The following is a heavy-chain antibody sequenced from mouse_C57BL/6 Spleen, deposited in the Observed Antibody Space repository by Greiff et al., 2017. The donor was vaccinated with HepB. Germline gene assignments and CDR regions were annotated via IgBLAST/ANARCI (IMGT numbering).Heavy chain of an antibody. CDR3: ARGGLLRPPDFDY. Sequence: VQLQQSGAELVRPGSSVKLSCKASGYTFTSYWMHWVKQRPIQGLEWIGNIDPSDSETHYNQKFKDKATLTVDKSSSTAYMQLSSLTSEDSAVYYCARGGLLRPPDFDYWGQGTTLTVSS. J-gene: IGHJ2*01. D-gene: IGHD1-2*01. CDR1: GYTFTSYW. CDR2: IDPSDSET. V-gene: IGHV1-52*01.